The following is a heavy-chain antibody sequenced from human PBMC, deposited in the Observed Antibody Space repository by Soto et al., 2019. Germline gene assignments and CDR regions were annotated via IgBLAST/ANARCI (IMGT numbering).Heavy chain of an antibody. D-gene: IGHD2-15*01. CDR3: ARGSIGYCSGGSCYSRYHYYMDV. Sequence: QVQLQQWGAGLLKPSETLSLTCAVYGGSFSGYYWSWIRQPPGKGLEWIGEINHSGSTNYNPSLKSRVTISVDTSKNHFSLKLSSVTAADTAVYYCARGSIGYCSGGSCYSRYHYYMDVWGKGTTVTVSS. CDR2: INHSGST. V-gene: IGHV4-34*01. CDR1: GGSFSGYY. J-gene: IGHJ6*03.